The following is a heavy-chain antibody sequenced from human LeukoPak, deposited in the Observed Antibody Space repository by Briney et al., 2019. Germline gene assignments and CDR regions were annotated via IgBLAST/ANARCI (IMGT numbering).Heavy chain of an antibody. D-gene: IGHD4-17*01. J-gene: IGHJ4*02. CDR2: INPNSGGT. CDR1: GYTFTGYY. CDR3: ARDGGTLTSPYDY. Sequence: ASVKVSCKASGYTFTGYYMHWVRQAPGQGLEWMGWINPNSGGTNYAQKFQGWVTMTRDTSISTAYMELSRLRSDDTAVYYCARDGGTLTSPYDYWGQGTLVTVSS. V-gene: IGHV1-2*04.